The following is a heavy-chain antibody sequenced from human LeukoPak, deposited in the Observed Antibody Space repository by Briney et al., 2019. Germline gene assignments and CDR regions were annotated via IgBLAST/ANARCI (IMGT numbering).Heavy chain of an antibody. CDR1: GFTFSSYG. D-gene: IGHD3-22*01. V-gene: IGHV3-30*02. Sequence: GGSLRLSCAASGFTFSSYGMHWVRQAPGKGLEWVAFIHYGGSNKYYADSVKGRFTISRDNSKNTLYLQMDSLRAEDTAVYYCARDPYDSSGGDAFDIWGQGTMVTVSS. CDR2: IHYGGSNK. CDR3: ARDPYDSSGGDAFDI. J-gene: IGHJ3*02.